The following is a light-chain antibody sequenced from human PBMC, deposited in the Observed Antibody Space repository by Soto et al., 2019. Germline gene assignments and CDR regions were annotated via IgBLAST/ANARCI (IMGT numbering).Light chain of an antibody. V-gene: IGLV2-11*01. CDR1: RSDVGGYDY. CDR3: CSYAGRSNFRV. CDR2: DVS. J-gene: IGLJ2*01. Sequence: QSALTQPRSVSGSPGQSVTISCTGTRSDVGGYDYVSWYQQHPDKVPELMIYDVSKRPSGVPDRFSGSKSGNTASLTISGLLAEDEADYYCCSYAGRSNFRVFGGGTKLIVL.